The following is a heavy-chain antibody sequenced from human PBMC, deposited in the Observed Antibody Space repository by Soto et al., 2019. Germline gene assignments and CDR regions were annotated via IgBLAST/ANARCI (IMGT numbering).Heavy chain of an antibody. CDR2: IYNSGRGST. V-gene: IGHV4-59*01. CDR1: GSSMTTYY. Sequence: SETLSLTCSVSGSSMTTYYWHWIRQAPGKGLEWIGFIYNSGRGSTGSNPSLSSRVTFSIETSKNQFSLKLSSVTAADTAVYYCASVGYCTNGVCYTEPHFDYWGQGTLVTVSS. CDR3: ASVGYCTNGVCYTEPHFDY. D-gene: IGHD2-8*01. J-gene: IGHJ4*02.